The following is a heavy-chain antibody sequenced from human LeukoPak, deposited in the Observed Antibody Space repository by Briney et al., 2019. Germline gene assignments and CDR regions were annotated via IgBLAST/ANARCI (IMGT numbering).Heavy chain of an antibody. CDR1: GFTFSSYS. J-gene: IGHJ3*02. Sequence: PGGSLRLSCAASGFTFSSYSMIWVRQAPGKGLEWVSSISSSSSYIYYADSVKGRFTTSRDNAKNSLYLQMNSLRAEDTAVYYCARVSYCDAFDIWGQGTMVTVSS. V-gene: IGHV3-21*01. D-gene: IGHD1-26*01. CDR3: ARVSYCDAFDI. CDR2: ISSSSSYI.